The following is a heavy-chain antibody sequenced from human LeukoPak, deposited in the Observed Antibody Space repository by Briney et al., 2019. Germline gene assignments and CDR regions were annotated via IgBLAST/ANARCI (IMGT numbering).Heavy chain of an antibody. CDR3: TTGDRDDFWSGYYI. J-gene: IGHJ4*02. CDR2: IRDVGSTR. Sequence: GGSLRLSCAASGFTFSRYGLHWVRQAPGKGLEWVAFIRDVGSTRYYAESVKGRFTVSRDNSKNTLYLQMNSLKTEDTAVYYCTTGDRDDFWSGYYIWGQGTLVTVSS. V-gene: IGHV3-30*02. D-gene: IGHD3-3*01. CDR1: GFTFSRYG.